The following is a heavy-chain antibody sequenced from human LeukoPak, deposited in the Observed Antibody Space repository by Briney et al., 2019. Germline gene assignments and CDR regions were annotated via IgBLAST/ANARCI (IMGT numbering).Heavy chain of an antibody. D-gene: IGHD3-9*01. CDR3: ASPNTYYDILTGYQTHYYFDY. Sequence: GGSLRLSCAASGFPFNNYAMSWVRQAPGKGLEWVANIKQDGSEKYYVDSVKGRFTISRDNAKNSLYLQMNSLRAEDTAVCYCASPNTYYDILTGYQTHYYFDYWGQGTLVTVSS. CDR2: IKQDGSEK. V-gene: IGHV3-7*01. J-gene: IGHJ4*02. CDR1: GFPFNNYA.